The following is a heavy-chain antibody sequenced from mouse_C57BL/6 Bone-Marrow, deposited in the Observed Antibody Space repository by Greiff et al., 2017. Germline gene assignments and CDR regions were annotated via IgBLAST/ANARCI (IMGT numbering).Heavy chain of an antibody. CDR3: ARSAYYSNYGLAY. CDR1: GYAFSSYW. V-gene: IGHV1-80*01. Sequence: VQLVESGAELVKPGASVKISCKASGYAFSSYWMNWVKQRPGQGLEWIGQIYPGDGDTNYNGKFKGKATLTADKSSSTAYMQLSSLTSEDSAVYFGARSAYYSNYGLAYWGQGTLVTVSA. CDR2: IYPGDGDT. D-gene: IGHD2-5*01. J-gene: IGHJ3*01.